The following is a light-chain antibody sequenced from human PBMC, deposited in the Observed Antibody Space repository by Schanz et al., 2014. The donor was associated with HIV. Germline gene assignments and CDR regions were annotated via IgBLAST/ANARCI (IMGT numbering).Light chain of an antibody. J-gene: IGLJ2*01. CDR1: AFNLEHNF. V-gene: IGLV1-51*01. Sequence: QSVLTQPPSVSAAPGQRVTIPCSGGAFNLEHNFVFWYQQFPGTAPKLLIYADYQRPSEIPDRFSGSKTGTSATLAITGLQTGDEADYFCGTWISTLSEVVFGGGTKVTVL. CDR3: GTWISTLSEVV. CDR2: ADY.